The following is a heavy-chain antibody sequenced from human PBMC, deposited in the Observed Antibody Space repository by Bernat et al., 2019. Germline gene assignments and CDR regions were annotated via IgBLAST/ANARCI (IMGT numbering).Heavy chain of an antibody. D-gene: IGHD3-22*01. Sequence: QLQLQESGPGLVKPSEPLSLTCTVSGGSISSSSYYWGWIRQPPGKGLEWIGSIYYSGSTYYNPSLKSRVTISVDTSKNQFSLKLSSVTAADTAVYYCARRGGSSGKAVDYWGQGTLVTVSS. CDR1: GGSISSSSYY. CDR3: ARRGGSSGKAVDY. J-gene: IGHJ4*02. CDR2: IYYSGST. V-gene: IGHV4-39*01.